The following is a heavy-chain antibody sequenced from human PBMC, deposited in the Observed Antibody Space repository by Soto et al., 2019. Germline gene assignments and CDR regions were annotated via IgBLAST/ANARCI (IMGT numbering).Heavy chain of an antibody. V-gene: IGHV3-33*08. Sequence: PGGSLRLSCTASGFSLSIYNMHWVRQAPGKGLEWVAVIWYDGSNKYYADSVKGRFTISRDNSKDTLYLQMNSLRAEDTAVYYCARASLEEAPEYDYVWGSYRYSYGMDVWGQGTTVTVSS. D-gene: IGHD3-16*02. CDR1: GFSLSIYN. J-gene: IGHJ6*02. CDR2: IWYDGSNK. CDR3: ARASLEEAPEYDYVWGSYRYSYGMDV.